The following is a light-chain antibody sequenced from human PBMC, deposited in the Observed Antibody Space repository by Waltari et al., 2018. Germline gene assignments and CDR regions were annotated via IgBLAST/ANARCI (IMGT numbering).Light chain of an antibody. CDR1: QSIASNS. CDR3: QQYRFPPIT. V-gene: IGKV3-20*01. CDR2: GAF. J-gene: IGKJ5*01. Sequence: IVLTQSPDTLSLSPGERATLSCKASQSIASNSLAWYQQTPGQAPRPLIYGAFTRATGIPDRFSGDGSGTDFTLTISRLEPEDFAVYYCQQYRFPPITFGQGTRLDIK.